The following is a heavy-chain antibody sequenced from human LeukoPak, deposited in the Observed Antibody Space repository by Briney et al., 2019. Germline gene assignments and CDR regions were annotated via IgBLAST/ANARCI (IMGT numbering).Heavy chain of an antibody. CDR3: ARDAPSFGDCDGNWFDP. Sequence: GGSLRLSCAASGFTFSGYTMNWVRQAPGKGLEWLGYSSGTGRNIKYADSVTGRFTISRDNAKDTLYLHMNSLRPEDTAVYYCARDAPSFGDCDGNWFDPGAREPWSSSPQ. CDR2: SSGTGRNI. D-gene: IGHD2-21*02. CDR1: GFTFSGYT. V-gene: IGHV3-48*01. J-gene: IGHJ5*02.